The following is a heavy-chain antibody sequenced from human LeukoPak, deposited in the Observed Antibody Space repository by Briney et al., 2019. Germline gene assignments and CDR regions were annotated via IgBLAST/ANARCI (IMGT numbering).Heavy chain of an antibody. CDR2: ISSSSSYI. V-gene: IGHV3-21*01. D-gene: IGHD6-19*01. J-gene: IGHJ6*02. CDR3: VRGSSDWNGMDV. CDR1: GFTFSSYS. Sequence: GGSLRLSCAASGFTFSSYSMNWVRQAPGKGLEWVSSISSSSSYIYYADSVKGRFTISRDNAKNSLYLQMNSLRAEDTAVYYCVRGSSDWNGMDVWGQGTTVTVSS.